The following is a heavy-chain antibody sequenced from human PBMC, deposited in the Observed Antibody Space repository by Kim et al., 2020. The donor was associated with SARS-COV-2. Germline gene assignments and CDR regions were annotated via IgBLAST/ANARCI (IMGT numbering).Heavy chain of an antibody. CDR3: ARQIRDSLHWFDP. Sequence: NYEQKFQGRVTITADESTSTGYMELSSLRSDDTAVYYCARQIRDSLHWFDPWGQGTLVTVSS. D-gene: IGHD3-22*01. V-gene: IGHV1-69*01. J-gene: IGHJ5*02.